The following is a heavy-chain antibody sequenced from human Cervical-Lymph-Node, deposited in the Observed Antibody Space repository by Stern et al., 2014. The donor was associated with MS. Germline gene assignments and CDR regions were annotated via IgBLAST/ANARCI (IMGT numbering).Heavy chain of an antibody. V-gene: IGHV3-9*01. CDR2: ISLNSGNI. CDR3: AKDISIAARTHCFDS. J-gene: IGHJ4*02. CDR1: GFPLDDFA. D-gene: IGHD6-6*01. Sequence: EVQLVESGGDLVQPGRSLRLSCAASGFPLDDFAMHWVRQAPGKGLEWGSGISLNSGNIGYADSVKGRFTISRDNAKNSLFLQMDSLGPDDTALYYCAKDISIAARTHCFDSWGKGTLVTVSS.